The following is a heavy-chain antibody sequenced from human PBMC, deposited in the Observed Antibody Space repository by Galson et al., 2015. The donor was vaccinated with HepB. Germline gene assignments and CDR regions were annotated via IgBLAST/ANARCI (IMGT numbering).Heavy chain of an antibody. D-gene: IGHD3-16*01. Sequence: SLRLSCAASGFTFSSYGMHWVRQAPGKGLEWVAVIWYDGSNKYYADSVKGRFTISRDNSKNTLYLQMNSLRAEDTAVYYCARDPLYDYTLFDIWGQGTMVTVSS. CDR1: GFTFSSYG. V-gene: IGHV3-33*01. J-gene: IGHJ3*02. CDR3: ARDPLYDYTLFDI. CDR2: IWYDGSNK.